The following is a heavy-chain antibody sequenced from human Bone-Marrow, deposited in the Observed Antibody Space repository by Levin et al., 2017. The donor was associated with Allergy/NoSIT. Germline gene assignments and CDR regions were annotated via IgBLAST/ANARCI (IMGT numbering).Heavy chain of an antibody. V-gene: IGHV3-33*01. CDR1: GFTFSSYG. CDR3: ARSVVTQDYGMDV. J-gene: IGHJ6*02. D-gene: IGHD4-23*01. CDR2: IWYDGSNK. Sequence: GESLKISCAASGFTFSSYGMHWVRQAPGKGLEWVAVIWYDGSNKYYADSVKGRFTISRDNSKNTLYLQMNSLRAEDTAVYYCARSVVTQDYGMDVWGQGTTVTVSS.